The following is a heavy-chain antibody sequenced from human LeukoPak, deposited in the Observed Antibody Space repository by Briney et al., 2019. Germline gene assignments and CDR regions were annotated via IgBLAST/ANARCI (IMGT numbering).Heavy chain of an antibody. V-gene: IGHV4-59*01. CDR3: ARGIESYGDYGY. CDR1: GGSISGSY. D-gene: IGHD4-17*01. J-gene: IGHJ4*02. CDR2: MYNSGST. Sequence: SETLSLTRAVSGGSISGSYWSWIRQPPGKGLEWIAYMYNSGSTHYNPSLKSRVTISIDTSKNQFSLKLSSLTAADTAIYYCARGIESYGDYGYWGQGILVTVSS.